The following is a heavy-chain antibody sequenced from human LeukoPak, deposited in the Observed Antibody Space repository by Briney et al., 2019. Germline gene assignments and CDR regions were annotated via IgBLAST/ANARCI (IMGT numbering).Heavy chain of an antibody. Sequence: GGSLRLSCAASGFTVSSNYMNWVRQAPGKGLEWVSVIYSGGSTYYADSVKGRFTISRDNAKNSLYLQMNSLRAEDTAVYYCARYHCSSTSCYVWFDYWGQGTLVTVSS. V-gene: IGHV3-53*01. CDR2: IYSGGST. D-gene: IGHD2-2*01. CDR1: GFTVSSNY. CDR3: ARYHCSSTSCYVWFDY. J-gene: IGHJ4*02.